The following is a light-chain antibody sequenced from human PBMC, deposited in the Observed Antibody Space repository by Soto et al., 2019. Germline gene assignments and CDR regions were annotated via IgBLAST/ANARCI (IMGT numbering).Light chain of an antibody. Sequence: EIILTQSPATLSLSPGERATLSCRASQSVSRYLAWYQQKPGQAPRLLIYDASNRPTGVPVRFSGSGSGTDFTLTISSLEPEDFAVYYCQQRSNWPLTFGGGTTVEIK. CDR1: QSVSRY. CDR3: QQRSNWPLT. V-gene: IGKV3-11*01. CDR2: DAS. J-gene: IGKJ4*01.